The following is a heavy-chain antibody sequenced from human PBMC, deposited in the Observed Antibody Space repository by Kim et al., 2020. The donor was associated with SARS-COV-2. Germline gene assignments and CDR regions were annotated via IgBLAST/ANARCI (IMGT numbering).Heavy chain of an antibody. CDR3: AKAQSSGWHPSDS. J-gene: IGHJ4*02. Sequence: GGSLRLSCAASGFTFSNYAMSWVRQAPGKGLEWVSAISGSGGSTYYADSVKGRFTISRDNSKNTLSLQMNSLRAEDTAVYYCAKAQSSGWHPSDSWGQGTLVTVSS. CDR1: GFTFSNYA. V-gene: IGHV3-23*01. D-gene: IGHD6-19*01. CDR2: ISGSGGST.